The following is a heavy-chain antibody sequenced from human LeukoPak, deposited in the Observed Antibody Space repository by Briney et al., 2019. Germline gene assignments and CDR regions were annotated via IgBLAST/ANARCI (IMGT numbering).Heavy chain of an antibody. Sequence: SETLSLTCTVSGGSISSYYWSWIRQPPGKGLEWIGYIYYSGSTNYNPSLKSRVTISVDTSKNQFSLKLSSVTAADTAVYYCARETGYSGSLWIRSPRFDPWGQGTLVTVSS. CDR3: ARETGYSGSLWIRSPRFDP. J-gene: IGHJ5*02. D-gene: IGHD6-13*01. V-gene: IGHV4-59*01. CDR1: GGSISSYY. CDR2: IYYSGST.